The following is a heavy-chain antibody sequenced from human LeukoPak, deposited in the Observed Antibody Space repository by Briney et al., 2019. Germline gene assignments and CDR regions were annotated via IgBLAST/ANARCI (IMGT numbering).Heavy chain of an antibody. V-gene: IGHV1-8*01. D-gene: IGHD2-2*01. CDR2: MNPSSGNT. J-gene: IGHJ6*02. Sequence: ASVKVSCKASGYTFTSYDINWVRQATGQGLEWMGWMNPSSGNTGYAQKFQGRVTMTRNTSISTAYMELSSLRSEDTAVYYCARIPGYCSSTSCYGNYYYYGMDVWGQGTTVTVSS. CDR1: GYTFTSYD. CDR3: ARIPGYCSSTSCYGNYYYYGMDV.